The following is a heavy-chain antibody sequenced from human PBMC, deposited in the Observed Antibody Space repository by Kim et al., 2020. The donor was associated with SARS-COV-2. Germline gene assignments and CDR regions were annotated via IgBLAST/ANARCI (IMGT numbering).Heavy chain of an antibody. V-gene: IGHV3-48*03. CDR3: ARDNTYYDILTGPPLWANWFDP. CDR2: ISSSGSTI. J-gene: IGHJ5*02. D-gene: IGHD3-9*01. Sequence: GGSLRLSCAASGFTFSSYEMNWVRQAPGKGLEWVSYISSSGSTIYYADSVKGRFTISRDNAKNSLYLQMNSLRAEDTAVYYCARDNTYYDILTGPPLWANWFDPWGQGTLVTVSS. CDR1: GFTFSSYE.